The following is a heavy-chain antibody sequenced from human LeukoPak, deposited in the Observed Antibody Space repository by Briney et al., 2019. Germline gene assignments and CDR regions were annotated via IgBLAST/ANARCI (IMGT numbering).Heavy chain of an antibody. Sequence: GGSLRLSCAASGFTFSSYWMSWVRQAPGKGLEWVAFIRYDGSNKYYADSVKGRFTISRDNSKNTLYLQMNSLRAEDTAVYYCAKDNQLLPYYYMDVWGKGTTVTISS. J-gene: IGHJ6*03. CDR1: GFTFSSYW. V-gene: IGHV3-30*02. CDR2: IRYDGSNK. CDR3: AKDNQLLPYYYMDV. D-gene: IGHD2-2*01.